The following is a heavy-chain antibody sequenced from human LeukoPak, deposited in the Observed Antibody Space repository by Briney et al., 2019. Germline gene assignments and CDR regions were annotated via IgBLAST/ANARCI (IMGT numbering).Heavy chain of an antibody. J-gene: IGHJ3*02. CDR2: ISAYNGNT. V-gene: IGHV1-18*01. CDR1: GYTFTSYG. D-gene: IGHD6-13*01. Sequence: ASVKVSCKASGYTFTSYGISWVQQAPGQGLEWMGWISAYNGNTNYAQKLQGRVTMTTDTSTSTAYMELRSLRSDDTAVYYCARDRRIAAADPDAFDIWGQGTMVTVSS. CDR3: ARDRRIAAADPDAFDI.